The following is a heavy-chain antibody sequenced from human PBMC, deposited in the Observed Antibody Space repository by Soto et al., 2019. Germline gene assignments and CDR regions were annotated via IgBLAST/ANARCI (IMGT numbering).Heavy chain of an antibody. CDR1: GFTFSSYW. J-gene: IGHJ5*02. Sequence: GGSLRLSCAASGFTFSSYWMSWVRQAPGKGLEWVANIKQDGSEKYYVDSVKGRFTISRDNAKNSLYLQMNSLRAEDTAVYYCARDAYSSGWIRGWFGPWGQGTLVTVSS. D-gene: IGHD6-19*01. CDR3: ARDAYSSGWIRGWFGP. V-gene: IGHV3-7*01. CDR2: IKQDGSEK.